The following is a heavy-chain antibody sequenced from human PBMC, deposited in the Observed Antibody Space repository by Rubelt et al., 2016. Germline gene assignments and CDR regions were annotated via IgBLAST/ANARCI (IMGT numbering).Heavy chain of an antibody. CDR2: IYYSGST. Sequence: QLQLQESGPGLVKPSETLSLTCTVSGGSISSSSYYWGWIRQPPGKGLEWIGSIYYSGSTYYNPSLKSRVTISVDTSKNQFSLKLSSVTAADTAVYYCARGYDTAAWGYWGQGTLVTVSS. CDR3: ARGYDTAAWGY. CDR1: GGSISSSSYY. V-gene: IGHV4-39*01. D-gene: IGHD5-12*01. J-gene: IGHJ4*02.